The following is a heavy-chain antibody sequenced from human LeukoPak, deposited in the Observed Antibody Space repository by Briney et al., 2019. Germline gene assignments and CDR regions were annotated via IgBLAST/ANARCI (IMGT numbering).Heavy chain of an antibody. Sequence: ASVKVSCKASGYTFTSYAMNWVRQAPGQGLEWMGWIIPIFGTANYAQKFQGRVTITRDTSASTAYMELSSLRSEDTAVYYCARGDIVATISIGYFDYWGQGTLVTVSS. D-gene: IGHD5-12*01. V-gene: IGHV1-3*01. CDR1: GYTFTSYA. CDR3: ARGDIVATISIGYFDY. J-gene: IGHJ4*02. CDR2: IIPIFGTA.